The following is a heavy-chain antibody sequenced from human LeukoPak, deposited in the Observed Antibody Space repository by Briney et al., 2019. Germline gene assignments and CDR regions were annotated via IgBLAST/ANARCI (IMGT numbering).Heavy chain of an antibody. Sequence: SETLSLTCTVSGGSISSYYWSWIRQPAGKGLEWIGRIYTSGSTNYNPSLKSRVTMSVDTSKNQFSLKLNSVTAADTAVYYCARGPPIVGATIYFDYWGQGTLVTVSS. CDR2: IYTSGST. CDR1: GGSISSYY. J-gene: IGHJ4*02. CDR3: ARGPPIVGATIYFDY. D-gene: IGHD1-26*01. V-gene: IGHV4-4*07.